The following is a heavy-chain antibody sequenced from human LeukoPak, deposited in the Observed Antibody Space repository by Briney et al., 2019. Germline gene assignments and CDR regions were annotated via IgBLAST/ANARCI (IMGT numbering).Heavy chain of an antibody. CDR1: GYTFTGYY. Sequence: AASVKVSCKASGYTFTGYYMHWVRQAPGQGLEWMGWINPNSGGTNYAQKFQGRVTMTRNTSISTAYMELSSLRSEDTAVYYCAGVPYSSSFHWFDPWGQGTLVTVSS. J-gene: IGHJ5*02. CDR2: INPNSGGT. D-gene: IGHD6-6*01. V-gene: IGHV1-2*02. CDR3: AGVPYSSSFHWFDP.